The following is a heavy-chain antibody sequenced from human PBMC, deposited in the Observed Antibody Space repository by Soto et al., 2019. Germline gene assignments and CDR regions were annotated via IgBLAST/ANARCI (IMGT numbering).Heavy chain of an antibody. CDR3: ATGGLETVTTPRRYYYMDV. Sequence: SVKVSCKASGFTFINSAVQWVRQARGQRLEWIGWIVVGSGKINYAQKFQERVTMTRDMSTGTAYMELSSLRSEDTAVYYCATGGLETVTTPRRYYYMDVWGKGTTVTVSS. J-gene: IGHJ6*03. V-gene: IGHV1-58*01. CDR2: IVVGSGKI. CDR1: GFTFINSA. D-gene: IGHD4-17*01.